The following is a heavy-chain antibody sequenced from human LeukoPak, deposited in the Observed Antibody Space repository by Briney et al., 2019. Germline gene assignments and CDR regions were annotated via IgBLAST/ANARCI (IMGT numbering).Heavy chain of an antibody. Sequence: SETLSLTCTVSGGSISSYYWSWIRQPPGKGLVWIGYIYYSGSTNYNPSLKSRVTISEDTSKRQFSLKLRSVNAADTAVYYCARVVGRYCSSTSCYIDYWGQGTLVTVSS. CDR2: IYYSGST. D-gene: IGHD2-2*02. J-gene: IGHJ4*02. CDR1: GGSISSYY. CDR3: ARVVGRYCSSTSCYIDY. V-gene: IGHV4-59*01.